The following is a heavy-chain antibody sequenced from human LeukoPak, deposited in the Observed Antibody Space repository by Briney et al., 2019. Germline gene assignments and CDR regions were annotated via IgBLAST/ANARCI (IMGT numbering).Heavy chain of an antibody. CDR1: GYSISSGYY. V-gene: IGHV4-38-2*02. CDR3: VREREKQWLF. J-gene: IGHJ4*02. D-gene: IGHD6-19*01. Sequence: SETLSLTCNVSGYSISSGYYWGWIRQPPGKGLEHIGSIFHTGSADYNPSLKSRVTLSVDTSKNQFSLKLNSVTAADTAVYYCVREREKQWLFWGQGTLVPVSS. CDR2: IFHTGSA.